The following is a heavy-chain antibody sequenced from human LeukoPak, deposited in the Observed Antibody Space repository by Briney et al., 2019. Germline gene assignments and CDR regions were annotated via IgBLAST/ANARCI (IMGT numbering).Heavy chain of an antibody. CDR1: GLTVNDNY. V-gene: IGHV3-53*01. Sequence: GGSLRLSCALSGLTVNDNYMSWVRQAPGKGLEWVSLIFPDGQTYYADFVQGRFSISRDMSRNSLFLDMSSLRAEDSAVFFCARANPVYGDFDYWGQGTLVTVSS. CDR3: ARANPVYGDFDY. J-gene: IGHJ4*02. CDR2: IFPDGQT. D-gene: IGHD4-17*01.